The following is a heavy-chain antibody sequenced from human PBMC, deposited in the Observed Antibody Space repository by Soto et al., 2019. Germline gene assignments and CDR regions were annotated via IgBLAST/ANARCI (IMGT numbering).Heavy chain of an antibody. CDR1: GGTFRNYP. CDR2: IFPLTDIP. D-gene: IGHD1-1*01. V-gene: IGHV1-69*02. Sequence: QVQLVQSGTEVKKPGSSVKVSCKASGGTFRNYPINWVGQAPGQGLEWMGSIFPLTDIPDYAQNFQARLTISSDKSTSTAYMELSGLTSADTAMYFCARSTLVVLNYFESWGQGTLVTVSS. J-gene: IGHJ4*02. CDR3: ARSTLVVLNYFES.